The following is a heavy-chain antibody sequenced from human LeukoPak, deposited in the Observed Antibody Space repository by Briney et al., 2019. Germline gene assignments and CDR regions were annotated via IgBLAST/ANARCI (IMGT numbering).Heavy chain of an antibody. CDR2: IYQSEST. D-gene: IGHD1-26*01. V-gene: IGHV4-4*02. CDR1: GDSISSSNT. Sequence: SETLSLTCAVSGDSISSSNTWSWVRQSPVKGLEWIGEIYQSESTNYNPSLKSRVTISIDKSKNQFSLKLTSVTAADTAVYYCARVPQPWDPQHQYGMDVWGQGTTVTVSS. CDR3: ARVPQPWDPQHQYGMDV. J-gene: IGHJ6*02.